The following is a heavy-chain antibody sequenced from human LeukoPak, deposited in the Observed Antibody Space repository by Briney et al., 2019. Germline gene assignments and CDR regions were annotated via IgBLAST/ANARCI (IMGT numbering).Heavy chain of an antibody. CDR2: ITSGSTTI. J-gene: IGHJ4*02. Sequence: GGSLRLSCAASGFTFSSYSMNWVRQAPGKGLEWVSYITSGSTTIYYADSVKGRFTISRDNAKNSLYLQMNSLKDEDTAVYYCARLAALAFDYWGQGTLVTVSS. CDR3: ARLAALAFDY. CDR1: GFTFSSYS. D-gene: IGHD6-25*01. V-gene: IGHV3-48*02.